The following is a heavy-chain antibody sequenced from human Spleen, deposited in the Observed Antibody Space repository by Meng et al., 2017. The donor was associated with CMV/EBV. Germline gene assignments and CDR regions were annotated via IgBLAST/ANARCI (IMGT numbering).Heavy chain of an antibody. CDR2: MYYSGST. Sequence: SETLSLTCTVSGGSISSYYWSWIRQPPGKGLEWIGYMYYSGSTNYNPSLKSRVTISIDRSKNEFSLRLRSVTAADTAVYYCARGRLTFYYDSSGYYLDYWGQGTLVTVSS. J-gene: IGHJ4*02. D-gene: IGHD3-22*01. V-gene: IGHV4-59*01. CDR1: GGSISSYY. CDR3: ARGRLTFYYDSSGYYLDY.